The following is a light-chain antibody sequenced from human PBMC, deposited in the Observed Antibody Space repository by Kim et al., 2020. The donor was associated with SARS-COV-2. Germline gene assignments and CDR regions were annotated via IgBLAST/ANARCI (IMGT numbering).Light chain of an antibody. CDR2: GAS. CDR3: QQYNSLPCT. J-gene: IGKJ4*02. Sequence: VSAGERVTLTCRASQSISTYLAWYQQKPGQVPRLLIYGASTLETGIPSRFSGSGSGTEFTLTISSLQSEDFATYYCQQYNSLPCTFGGGTKVDIK. CDR1: QSISTY. V-gene: IGKV1-27*01.